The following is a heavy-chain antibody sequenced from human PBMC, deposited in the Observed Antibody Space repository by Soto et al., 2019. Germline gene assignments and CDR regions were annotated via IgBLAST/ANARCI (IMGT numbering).Heavy chain of an antibody. V-gene: IGHV1-69*13. CDR1: GGTFSSYA. CDR3: ARDAATVTRDYYYYYGMDV. Sequence: SVKVSCKASGGTFSSYAISWVRQAPGQGLEWMGGIIPIFGTANYAQKFQGRVTITADESTSTAYMELSSLRSEDTAVYYCARDAATVTRDYYYYYGMDVWGQGTTVTVSS. CDR2: IIPIFGTA. J-gene: IGHJ6*02. D-gene: IGHD4-17*01.